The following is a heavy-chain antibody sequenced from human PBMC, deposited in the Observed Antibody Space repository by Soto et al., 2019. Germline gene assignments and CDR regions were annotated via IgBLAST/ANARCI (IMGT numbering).Heavy chain of an antibody. CDR3: ARGVPRPRVIILGD. V-gene: IGHV4-34*01. CDR1: GGSFSSYY. J-gene: IGHJ1*01. Sequence: KPSETLSLTCAVYGGSFSSYYWSWIRQPPGKGLEWIGEINHSGSTNYNPSLKSRVTISVDTSKNQFSLMLSSVTAADTAVYYCARGVPRPRVIILGDWGQGTLVTVSS. D-gene: IGHD3-10*01. CDR2: INHSGST.